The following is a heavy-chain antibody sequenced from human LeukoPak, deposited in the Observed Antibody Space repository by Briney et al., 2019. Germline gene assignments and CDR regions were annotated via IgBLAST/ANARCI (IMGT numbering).Heavy chain of an antibody. V-gene: IGHV5-51*01. D-gene: IGHD3-22*01. CDR2: FYPGDSDI. Sequence: GESLKISCKGSGYSFTSYWIGWVRQMPGKGLELMGVFYPGDSDIRYSPSFQGQVTISADKSISTAYLQWSSLKASDTAMYYCARLSGVDYDSSGYYFGAFDIWGQGTMVTVSS. CDR3: ARLSGVDYDSSGYYFGAFDI. J-gene: IGHJ3*02. CDR1: GYSFTSYW.